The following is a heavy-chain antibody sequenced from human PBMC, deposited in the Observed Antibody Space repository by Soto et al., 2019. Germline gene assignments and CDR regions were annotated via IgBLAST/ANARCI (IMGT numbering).Heavy chain of an antibody. V-gene: IGHV4-31*03. CDR3: ARAPETPPILGVVRPYFFNY. D-gene: IGHD3-3*01. CDR2: IFYSGSF. J-gene: IGHJ4*02. CDR1: GDSISSGGSY. Sequence: QVQLQESGPGLVKPSQTLSLTCTVSGDSISSGGSYWSWIRQRPGKGLEWIGYIFYSGSFYYTPSLQGRVMISPDTAKNQFSLRLTSVTAADTALYYCARAPETPPILGVVRPYFFNYWGQGTLVTVSS.